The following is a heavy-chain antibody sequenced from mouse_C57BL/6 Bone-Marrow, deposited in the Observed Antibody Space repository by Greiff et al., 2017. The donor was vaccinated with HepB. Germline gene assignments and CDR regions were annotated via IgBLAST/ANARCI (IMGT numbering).Heavy chain of an antibody. Sequence: EVKVVESGGGLVQPGGSLKLSCAASGFTFSDYYMYWVRQTPEKRLEWVAYISNGGGSTYYPDTVKGRFTISRDNAQNTLYLQMSRLKSEDTAMYYCARHEGLRLFAYWGQGTLVTVSA. V-gene: IGHV5-12*01. CDR3: ARHEGLRLFAY. J-gene: IGHJ3*01. CDR1: GFTFSDYY. D-gene: IGHD2-4*01. CDR2: ISNGGGST.